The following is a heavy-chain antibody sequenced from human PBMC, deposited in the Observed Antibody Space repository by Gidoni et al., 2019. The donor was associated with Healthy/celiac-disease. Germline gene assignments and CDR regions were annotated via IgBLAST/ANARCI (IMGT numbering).Heavy chain of an antibody. J-gene: IGHJ4*02. D-gene: IGHD3-22*01. V-gene: IGHV1-69*02. CDR1: GGTFSSYS. CDR3: ARMYYYDSSGYYSSYFDY. Sequence: QVQLVQSGAEVKKPGSSVKVSCKASGGTFSSYSISWVRQAPGQGLEWMGRIIPILGIANYAQKFQGRVTITADKSTYTAYMELSSLRSEDTAVYYCARMYYYDSSGYYSSYFDYWGQGTLVTVSS. CDR2: IIPILGIA.